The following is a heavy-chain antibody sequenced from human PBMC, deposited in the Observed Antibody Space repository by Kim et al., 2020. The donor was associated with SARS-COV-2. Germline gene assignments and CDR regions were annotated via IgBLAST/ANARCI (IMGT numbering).Heavy chain of an antibody. CDR2: IYYSGST. V-gene: IGHV4-39*01. D-gene: IGHD4-17*01. Sequence: SETLSLTCTVSGGSISSSSYYWGWIRQPPGKGLEWIGSIYYSGSTYYNPSLKSRVTISVDTSKNQFSLKLSSVTAADTSEDYCARHFHDYGDYVVYWGQG. CDR3: ARHFHDYGDYVVY. J-gene: IGHJ4*02. CDR1: GGSISSSSYY.